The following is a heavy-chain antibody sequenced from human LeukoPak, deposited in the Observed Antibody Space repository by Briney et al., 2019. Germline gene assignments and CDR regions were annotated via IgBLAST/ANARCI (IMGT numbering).Heavy chain of an antibody. CDR2: ISAYNGNT. CDR3: ARDRGAMVRGNDAFDI. D-gene: IGHD3-10*01. CDR1: GYTFTGYG. V-gene: IGHV1-18*01. Sequence: ASVKVSCKASGYTFTGYGISWVRQAPGQGLEWMGWISAYNGNTNYAQKLQGRVTMTTDTSTRTAYMELRSLRSDDTAVYYCARDRGAMVRGNDAFDIWGQGTMVTVSS. J-gene: IGHJ3*02.